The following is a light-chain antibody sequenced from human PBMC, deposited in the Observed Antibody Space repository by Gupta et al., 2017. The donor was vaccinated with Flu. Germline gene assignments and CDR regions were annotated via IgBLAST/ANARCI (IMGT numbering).Light chain of an antibody. CDR1: TGAVTSGHY. J-gene: IGLJ3*02. V-gene: IGLV7-46*01. Sequence: QAVVPQEPSLTVSPGGTVTPTRGSSTGAVTSGHYPYWLQQKPGQATRKLLYDTSNKHPWTPARFSGSLLGGKAALTLSGAQPEDEADYYCFVTDSGPWVFGGGTKLTVL. CDR3: FVTDSGPWV. CDR2: DTS.